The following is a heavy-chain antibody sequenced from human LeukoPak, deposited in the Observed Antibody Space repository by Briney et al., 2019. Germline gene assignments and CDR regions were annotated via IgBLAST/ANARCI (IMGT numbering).Heavy chain of an antibody. CDR2: INPNSGGT. D-gene: IGHD4-17*01. Sequence: GASVKVSCKASGYTFTGYYMHWVRQAPGQGLEWMGWINPNSGGTNYAQKFQGRVTMTRDTSISTAYMELSRLRSDDTAVYYCARDRVITVTTGRSMGYWGQGTLVTVSS. J-gene: IGHJ4*02. CDR3: ARDRVITVTTGRSMGY. V-gene: IGHV1-2*02. CDR1: GYTFTGYY.